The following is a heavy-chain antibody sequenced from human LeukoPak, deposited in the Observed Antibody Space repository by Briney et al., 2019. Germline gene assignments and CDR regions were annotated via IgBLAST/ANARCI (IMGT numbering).Heavy chain of an antibody. CDR2: IYYSGST. CDR3: ARHDGDFWSGYPVY. J-gene: IGHJ4*02. V-gene: IGHV4-39*01. CDR1: GGSISSSSYY. Sequence: SETLSLTCTVSGGSISSSSYYWGWIRQPPGKGLEWIGSIYYSGSTYYNPSLKSRVTISVDTSKNQFSLKLSSVTAADTAVYYCARHDGDFWSGYPVYWGQGTLVTVSS. D-gene: IGHD3-3*01.